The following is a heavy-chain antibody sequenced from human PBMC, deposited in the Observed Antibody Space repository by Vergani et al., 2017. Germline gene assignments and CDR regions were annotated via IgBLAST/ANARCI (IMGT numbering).Heavy chain of an antibody. CDR2: IYSGGST. J-gene: IGHJ6*03. D-gene: IGHD5-18*01. CDR3: AKGATAMVYYYYYMDV. CDR1: GFTVSSNY. Sequence: EVQLVETGGGLIQPGGSLRLSCAASGFTVSSNYMSWVRQAPGKGLEWVSVIYSGGSTYYADSVKGRFTISRDNSKNTLYLQMNSLRAEDTAVYYCAKGATAMVYYYYYMDVWGKGTTVTVSS. V-gene: IGHV3-53*02.